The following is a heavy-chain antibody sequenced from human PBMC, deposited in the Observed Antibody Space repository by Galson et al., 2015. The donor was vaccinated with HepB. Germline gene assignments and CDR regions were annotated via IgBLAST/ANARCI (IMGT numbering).Heavy chain of an antibody. Sequence: LTCTVSGGSISNSIYYWGWIRQPPGKGLECIGTIYYSGSTYYNPSLKSRVTISVDTSRNRFSLKLSSVTAADTAVYYCARHGDGYYYFDYWGQGSLVTVSS. D-gene: IGHD5-24*01. CDR1: GGSISNSIYY. CDR3: ARHGDGYYYFDY. CDR2: IYYSGST. J-gene: IGHJ4*02. V-gene: IGHV4-39*01.